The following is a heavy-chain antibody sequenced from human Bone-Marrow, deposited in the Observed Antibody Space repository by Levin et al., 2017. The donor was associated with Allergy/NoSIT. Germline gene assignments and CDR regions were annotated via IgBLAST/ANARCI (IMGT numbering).Heavy chain of an antibody. CDR3: ARRNTGYKDY. V-gene: IGHV3-23*01. CDR1: GFTFINYP. J-gene: IGHJ4*02. Sequence: PGGSLRLSCAASGFTFINYPMSWVRQAPGKGLEWVSAIGGYADVTDYAPSVKGRFTISRDNSKNILFLQMSNLRVEDTAIYYCARRNTGYKDYWGQGTLVTVSS. D-gene: IGHD3-9*01. CDR2: IGGYADVT.